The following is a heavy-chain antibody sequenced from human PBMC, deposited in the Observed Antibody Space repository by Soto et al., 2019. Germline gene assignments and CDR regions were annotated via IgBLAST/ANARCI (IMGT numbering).Heavy chain of an antibody. CDR3: ARDLYSSSRPYRGWFDP. CDR1: GYTFTSYA. J-gene: IGHJ5*02. Sequence: ASVKVSWKASGYTFTSYAMHWVRQAPGQGLEWMGIINPSGGSTSYAQKFQGRVTITADESTSTAYMELSSLRSEDTAVYYCARDLYSSSRPYRGWFDPWGQGTLVTVSS. V-gene: IGHV1-46*01. D-gene: IGHD6-13*01. CDR2: INPSGGST.